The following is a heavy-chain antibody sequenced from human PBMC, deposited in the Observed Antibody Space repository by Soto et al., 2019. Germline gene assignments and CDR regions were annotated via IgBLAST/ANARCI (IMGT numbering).Heavy chain of an antibody. J-gene: IGHJ4*02. CDR2: IIPIFGTA. V-gene: IGHV1-69*13. CDR1: GGTFSSYA. D-gene: IGHD3-10*01. Sequence: ASVKVSCKASGGTFSSYAISWVRQAPGQGLEWMGGIIPIFGTANYAQKFQGRVTITADESTSTAYMELRSLRSEDTAVYYCARLQLWFGDPGEEYWGQGTLVTVSS. CDR3: ARLQLWFGDPGEEY.